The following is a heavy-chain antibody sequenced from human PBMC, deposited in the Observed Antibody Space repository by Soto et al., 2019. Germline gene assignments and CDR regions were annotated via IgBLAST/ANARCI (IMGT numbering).Heavy chain of an antibody. J-gene: IGHJ6*02. D-gene: IGHD6-13*01. CDR2: IDPSDSYT. V-gene: IGHV5-10-1*01. CDR3: ARRIAAAGLYYYYGMDV. CDR1: GYSFTSYW. Sequence: PGESLKISCKGSGYSFTSYWISWVRQMPGKGLEWMGRIDPSDSYTNYSPSFQGHATISADKSISTAYLQWSSLKASDTAMYYCARRIAAAGLYYYYGMDVWGQGTTVTVSS.